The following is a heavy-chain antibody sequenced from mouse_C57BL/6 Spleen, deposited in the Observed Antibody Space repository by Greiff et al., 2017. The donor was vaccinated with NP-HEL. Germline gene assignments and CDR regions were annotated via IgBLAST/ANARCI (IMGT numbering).Heavy chain of an antibody. J-gene: IGHJ4*01. D-gene: IGHD2-4*01. CDR3: ARSDSPYAMDY. CDR2: IYPGSGNT. V-gene: IGHV1-76*01. Sequence: QVQLQQSGAELVRPGASVKLSCKASGYTFTDYYINWVKQRPGQGLEWIARIYPGSGNTYYNEKFKGKATLTAEKSSSTAYMQLSSLTSEDSAVYFCARSDSPYAMDYWGQGTSVTVSS. CDR1: GYTFTDYY.